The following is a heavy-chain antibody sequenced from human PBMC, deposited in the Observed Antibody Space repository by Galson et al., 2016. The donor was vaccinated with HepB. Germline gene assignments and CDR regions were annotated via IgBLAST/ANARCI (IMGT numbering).Heavy chain of an antibody. CDR1: GFSFGNYA. CDR2: MNGNDGHT. CDR3: AKDWVVVLSGGGYHFDH. V-gene: IGHV3-23*01. Sequence: SLRLSCAASGFSFGNYAMSWVRQAPGKGLEWVSAMNGNDGHTFYADSVKGRFTISRDNSMNTLYLEMNSLRVEDSAIYFCAKDWVVVLSGGGYHFDHWGQGGVVTVTS. D-gene: IGHD2/OR15-2a*01. J-gene: IGHJ4*02.